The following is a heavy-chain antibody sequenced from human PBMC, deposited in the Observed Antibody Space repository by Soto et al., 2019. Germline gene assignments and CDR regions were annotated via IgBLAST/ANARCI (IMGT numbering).Heavy chain of an antibody. CDR3: AATRYTCGYHFDH. V-gene: IGHV5-10-1*01. D-gene: IGHD5-18*01. Sequence: AEPLKISCKAPGYTFTSYWITWVRQMPGKGLEWMARIDPSDSTTKYSPSFQGHVTISTDKSITAAHMQWTSLKVSDTAIYYCAATRYTCGYHFDHWGQGTQVTVSS. CDR1: GYTFTSYW. J-gene: IGHJ4*02. CDR2: IDPSDSTT.